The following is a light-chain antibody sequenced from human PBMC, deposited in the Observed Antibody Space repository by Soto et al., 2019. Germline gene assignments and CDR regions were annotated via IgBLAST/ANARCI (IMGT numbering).Light chain of an antibody. CDR2: DAS. CDR1: QTISSN. CDR3: HQYNNWLALT. J-gene: IGKJ4*01. V-gene: IGKV3-15*01. Sequence: EIVMTQSPATLSVSPGERATLSCRASQTISSNLAWYQQKPGQAPRLLIYDASTRAAGVPVRFRGSGSGAEFTLTISSLQSEDSALYYCHQYNNWLALTFGGGTKVDI.